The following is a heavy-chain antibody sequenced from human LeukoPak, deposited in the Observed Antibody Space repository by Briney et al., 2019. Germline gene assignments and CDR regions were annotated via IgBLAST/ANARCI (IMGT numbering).Heavy chain of an antibody. J-gene: IGHJ4*02. CDR1: GFTFSSYG. D-gene: IGHD5-12*01. CDR3: ARVEANIVTTTEGYFDY. V-gene: IGHV3-21*01. Sequence: GGSLRLSCAASGFTFSSYGMNWVRQAPGKGLEWVSSISTSSSYIYYADSMKGRFTISRDNAKNSLYLQMNSLRAEDTAVYYCARVEANIVTTTEGYFDYWGQGTLVTVSS. CDR2: ISTSSSYI.